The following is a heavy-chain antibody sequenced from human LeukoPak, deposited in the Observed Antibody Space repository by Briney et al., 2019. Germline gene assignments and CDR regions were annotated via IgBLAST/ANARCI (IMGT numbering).Heavy chain of an antibody. CDR3: ARGAYCGGDCYLKGEFDY. CDR1: GFTFSSYS. Sequence: PGGSLRLSCAASGFTFSSYSMNWVRQAPGKGLEWVSYISSSSSTIYYADSVKGRFTISRDNAKNSLYLQMNSLRDEDTAVYYCARGAYCGGDCYLKGEFDYWGQGTLVTVSS. CDR2: ISSSSSTI. V-gene: IGHV3-48*02. D-gene: IGHD2-21*02. J-gene: IGHJ4*02.